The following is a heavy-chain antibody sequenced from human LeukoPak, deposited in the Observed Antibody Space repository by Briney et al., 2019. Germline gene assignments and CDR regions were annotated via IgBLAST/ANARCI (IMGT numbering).Heavy chain of an antibody. Sequence: PGGSLRLSCAASGFTFSSYAMSWVRQAPGKGLEWDSVISGSGASTYYADSVKGRFTISRDNSKNTLYLQMNSLRAEDTAVHYCAKVSLQYYGSGSYFDYWGHGTLVTASS. CDR2: ISGSGAST. V-gene: IGHV3-23*01. J-gene: IGHJ4*01. CDR1: GFTFSSYA. D-gene: IGHD3-10*01. CDR3: AKVSLQYYGSGSYFDY.